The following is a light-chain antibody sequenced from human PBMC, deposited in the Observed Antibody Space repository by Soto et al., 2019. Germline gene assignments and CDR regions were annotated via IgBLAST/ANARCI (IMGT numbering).Light chain of an antibody. CDR2: DAS. CDR1: QSVSSS. Sequence: ERVMTQPPATLSVSPGERAILSCKASQSVSSSLAWYQQKPGQAPRLLIYDASKRATGIPARFSGSGSGTNFTLTISSLEPEDFAVYYCQQRRSWQVTFGQGTRLEIK. J-gene: IGKJ5*01. V-gene: IGKV3D-11*02. CDR3: QQRRSWQVT.